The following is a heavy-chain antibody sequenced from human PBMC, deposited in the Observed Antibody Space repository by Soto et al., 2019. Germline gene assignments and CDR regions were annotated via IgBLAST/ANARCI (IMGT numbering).Heavy chain of an antibody. CDR3: ARDPDTYRYYYYGMDV. CDR1: GGTFSSDA. J-gene: IGHJ6*02. D-gene: IGHD5-18*01. Sequence: EASVKVSCKASGGTFSSDAISWVRQAHGQVLEWMGGIIPIFGTANYAQKFQGRVTITADKSTSTAYMELSSLRSEDTAVYYCARDPDTYRYYYYGMDVWG. V-gene: IGHV1-69*06. CDR2: IIPIFGTA.